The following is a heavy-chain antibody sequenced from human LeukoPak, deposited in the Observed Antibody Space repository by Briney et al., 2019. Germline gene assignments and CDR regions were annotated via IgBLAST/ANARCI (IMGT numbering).Heavy chain of an antibody. V-gene: IGHV3-7*01. J-gene: IGHJ6*02. D-gene: IGHD3-10*01. CDR2: IKQDGSEK. CDR1: GFTFSSYW. CDR3: ARRGSGPGDYYYYGMDV. Sequence: PGGSLRLSCAASGFTFSSYWMSWVRQAPGKGLEWVANIKQDGSEKYYVESVKGRFTISRDNAKNSQYLQMNSRRAEDTAVYYCARRGSGPGDYYYYGMDVWGQGTTVTVSS.